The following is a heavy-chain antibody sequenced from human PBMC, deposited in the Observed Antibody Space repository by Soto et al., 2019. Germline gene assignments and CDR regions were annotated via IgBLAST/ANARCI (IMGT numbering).Heavy chain of an antibody. V-gene: IGHV4-34*01. J-gene: IGHJ5*02. D-gene: IGHD2-21*01. CDR2: INHSGST. CDR1: GGSFSGYY. Sequence: QVQLQQWGAGLLKPSETLSLTCAVYGGSFSGYYWSWIRQPPGKGLEWIGEINHSGSTNYNPSLKCRVTISVDTSKNQFSLKLSSVTAADTAVYYCARWGRHIVVVIAMGRRHNWFDPWGQGTLVTVSS. CDR3: ARWGRHIVVVIAMGRRHNWFDP.